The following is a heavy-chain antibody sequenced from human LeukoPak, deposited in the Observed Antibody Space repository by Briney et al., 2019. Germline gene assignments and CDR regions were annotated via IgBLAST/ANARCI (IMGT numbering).Heavy chain of an antibody. J-gene: IGHJ4*02. V-gene: IGHV3-21*01. CDR3: ARGYSGYFYY. D-gene: IGHD5-12*01. CDR2: ISSSGSSSRI. CDR1: GFTFSTYN. Sequence: GGSLRLSCVASGFTFSTYNMNWVRQAPGKGLEWVSFISSSGSSSRIYYADSVKGRFTISRDNAKNSLFLQMNSLRAEDTAVYYCARGYSGYFYYWGQGTLVTVSS.